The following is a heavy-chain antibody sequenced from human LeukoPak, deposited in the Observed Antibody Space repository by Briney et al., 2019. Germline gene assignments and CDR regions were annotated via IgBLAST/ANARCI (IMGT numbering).Heavy chain of an antibody. CDR3: ARLPAASAVRGDY. CDR2: IYPGDSET. V-gene: IGHV5-51*01. Sequence: GESLKISCKGSGYTFSTSIIGWVRQMPGKGLEWMGIIYPGDSETRYSPSFQGQVTISADKSISTAYLQWSSLRASDTAMYYCARLPAASAVRGDYWGQGTLVTVSS. CDR1: GYTFSTSI. J-gene: IGHJ4*02. D-gene: IGHD6-13*01.